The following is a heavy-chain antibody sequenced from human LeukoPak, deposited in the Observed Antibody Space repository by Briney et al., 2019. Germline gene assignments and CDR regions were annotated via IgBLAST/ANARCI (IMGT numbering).Heavy chain of an antibody. V-gene: IGHV4-39*07. J-gene: IGHJ4*02. Sequence: SETLSLTCTVSGGSISSSTYYWGWIRQPPGKGLEWIGEINHSGSTNYNPSLKSRVTISVDTSKNQFSLKLSSVTAADTAVYYCARETGYCSGGSCYPSSFDYWGQGTLVTVSS. CDR1: GGSISSSTYY. CDR2: INHSGST. D-gene: IGHD2-15*01. CDR3: ARETGYCSGGSCYPSSFDY.